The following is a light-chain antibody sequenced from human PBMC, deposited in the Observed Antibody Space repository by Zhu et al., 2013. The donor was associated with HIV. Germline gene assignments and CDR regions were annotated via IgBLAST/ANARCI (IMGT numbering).Light chain of an antibody. CDR1: QSLLYSSNNKNY. CDR2: WAS. CDR3: QHYFTTPVT. V-gene: IGKV4-1*01. Sequence: DIVMTQSPDSLAVSLGERATINCKSSQSLLYSSNNKNYLAWFQQKPGQPPKMLIYWASTRESGVPDRFSGSGSGTDFTLTISSLQAEDVAVYYCQHYFTTPVTFGGGTKVEIK. J-gene: IGKJ4*01.